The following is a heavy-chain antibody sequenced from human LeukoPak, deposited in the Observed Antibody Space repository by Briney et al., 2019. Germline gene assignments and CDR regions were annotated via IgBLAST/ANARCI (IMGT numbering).Heavy chain of an antibody. CDR2: IKQDGSEK. V-gene: IGHV3-7*01. CDR1: GFTFSIYW. D-gene: IGHD6-13*01. J-gene: IGHJ4*02. Sequence: GGSLRLSCAASGFTFSIYWMSWVRQAPGKGLEWVANIKQDGSEKYYVDPVRGRFTISRDNAKNSLYLQMTSLRAEDTAMYYCGSGSTWLPRGQGTLVTVSS. CDR3: GSGSTWLP.